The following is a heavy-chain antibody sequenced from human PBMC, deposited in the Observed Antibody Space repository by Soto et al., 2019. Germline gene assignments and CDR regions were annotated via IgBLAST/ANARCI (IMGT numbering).Heavy chain of an antibody. CDR1: GYTFTNYD. D-gene: IGHD3-16*01. CDR3: ARVWGTIDY. J-gene: IGHJ4*02. V-gene: IGHV1-8*01. CDR2: MNPNSGNT. Sequence: QVQLVQSGAEVKKPGASVKVSCKASGYTFTNYDINWVRQATGQGLEWMGWMNPNSGNTGSAQKFQGRITMTRDTSTGTAYMELTSLRYDDTAVYYCARVWGTIDYWGQGTLVTVSS.